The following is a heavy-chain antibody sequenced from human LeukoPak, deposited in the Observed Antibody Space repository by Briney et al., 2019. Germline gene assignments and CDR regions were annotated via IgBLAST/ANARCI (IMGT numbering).Heavy chain of an antibody. CDR2: INPRYGST. CDR1: GYTFSNYH. CDR3: AREEARDGSTGYYFDY. J-gene: IGHJ4*02. D-gene: IGHD5-24*01. Sequence: GASVKVSCKASGYTFSNYHIHWVRQAPGQGIEWMGVINPRYGSTTYAQNFQGRVTMTRDMSTSTVYMELSSLRSEDTAVYYCAREEARDGSTGYYFDYWGQGTLVTVSS. V-gene: IGHV1-46*01.